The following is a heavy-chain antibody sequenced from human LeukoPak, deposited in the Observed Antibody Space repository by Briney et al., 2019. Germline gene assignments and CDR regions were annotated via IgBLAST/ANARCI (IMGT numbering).Heavy chain of an antibody. CDR2: IIPIFGTA. J-gene: IGHJ4*02. Sequence: GASVKVSCKASGGTFSSYAISWVRQAPGQGLEWMGGIIPIFGTANYAQKFQGRVTITADESTSTAYMELSSLRSEDTAVYYCARGDMTTLNFDYWGQGTLVTVSS. D-gene: IGHD4-11*01. V-gene: IGHV1-69*13. CDR3: ARGDMTTLNFDY. CDR1: GGTFSSYA.